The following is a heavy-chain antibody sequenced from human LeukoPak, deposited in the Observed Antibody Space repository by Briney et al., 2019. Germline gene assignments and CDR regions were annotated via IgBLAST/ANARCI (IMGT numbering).Heavy chain of an antibody. Sequence: SETLSLTCAVYGGSFSGYYWSWIRQPPGKGLEWIGEINHSGSTNYNPSLESRVTISVDTSKNQFSLKLSSVTAADTAVYYCARARIAARHFDYWGQGTLVTVSS. CDR2: INHSGST. V-gene: IGHV4-34*01. CDR1: GGSFSGYY. J-gene: IGHJ4*02. CDR3: ARARIAARHFDY. D-gene: IGHD6-6*01.